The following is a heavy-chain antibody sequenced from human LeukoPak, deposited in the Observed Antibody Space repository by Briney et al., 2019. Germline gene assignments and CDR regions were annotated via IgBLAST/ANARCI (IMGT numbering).Heavy chain of an antibody. CDR2: IYSSGTT. V-gene: IGHV3-53*01. J-gene: IGHJ4*02. CDR3: ARASPRFLEWLLYSGLDY. CDR1: GFSVSSNY. D-gene: IGHD3-3*01. Sequence: GGSLRLSCAVSGFSVSSNYMTWVRQAPGLGLKWVSLIYSSGTTKYADFVKGRFTISRDISKNTLYLQMNSLRADDTAVYYCARASPRFLEWLLYSGLDYWGQGTLVTVSS.